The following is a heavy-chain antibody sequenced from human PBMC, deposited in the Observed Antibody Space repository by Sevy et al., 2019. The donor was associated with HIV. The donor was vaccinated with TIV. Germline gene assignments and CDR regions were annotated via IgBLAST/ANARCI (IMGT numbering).Heavy chain of an antibody. Sequence: ASVKVSCKTSGYNFASYGITWVRQAPGQGLEWMGWIGVYNGNANSAQNLQARFTMTTDTATSIAYMELTSLRSDDTAVYYYARVPTYYYGSATYFDYWGQGTLVTVSS. CDR1: GYNFASYG. CDR3: ARVPTYYYGSATYFDY. J-gene: IGHJ4*02. D-gene: IGHD3-10*01. V-gene: IGHV1-18*01. CDR2: IGVYNGNA.